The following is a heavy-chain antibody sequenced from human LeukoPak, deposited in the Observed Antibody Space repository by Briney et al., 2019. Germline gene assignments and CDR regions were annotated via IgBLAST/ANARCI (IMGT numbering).Heavy chain of an antibody. V-gene: IGHV1-46*01. Sequence: ASVKVSCKASGYTFTSYYMHWVRQAPGQGLEWMGIINPGGSSTSYAQKFQGRVTMTRDTSTSTVYMELSSLRSEDTAVYYCARVGYGDYLDYWGQGTLVTVSS. CDR2: INPGGSST. D-gene: IGHD4-17*01. CDR3: ARVGYGDYLDY. J-gene: IGHJ4*02. CDR1: GYTFTSYY.